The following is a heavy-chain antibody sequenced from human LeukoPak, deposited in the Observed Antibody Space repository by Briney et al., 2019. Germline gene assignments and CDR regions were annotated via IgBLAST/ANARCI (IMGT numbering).Heavy chain of an antibody. CDR1: GGSISSYY. CDR3: ARTRLETDEFYFDY. Sequence: SETLFLTCTVSGGSISSYYWSWIRQPPGKGLEWIGYIYYSGSTNYNPSLKSRVTISVDTSKNQFSLKLSSVTAADTAVYYCARTRLETDEFYFDYWGQGTLVTVSS. V-gene: IGHV4-59*01. J-gene: IGHJ4*02. D-gene: IGHD3-10*01. CDR2: IYYSGST.